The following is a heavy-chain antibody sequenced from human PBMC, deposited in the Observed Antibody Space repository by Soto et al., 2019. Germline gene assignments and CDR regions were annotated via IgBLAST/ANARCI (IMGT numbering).Heavy chain of an antibody. J-gene: IGHJ6*02. CDR1: GGSISSGDYY. V-gene: IGHV4-30-4*01. CDR2: IYYSGTT. D-gene: IGHD5-18*01. Sequence: SETLPLTCTVSGGSISSGDYYWSWIRQPPGEGLEWIGYIYYSGTTYYNPSLKSRVTISVDTSKNQFSLKVSSVTAADTAVYYCARALIQRWRDYCYGLDVWSQGTSVPVSS. CDR3: ARALIQRWRDYCYGLDV.